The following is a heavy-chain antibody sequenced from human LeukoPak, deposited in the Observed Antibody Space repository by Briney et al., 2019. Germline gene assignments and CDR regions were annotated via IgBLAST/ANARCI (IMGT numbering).Heavy chain of an antibody. CDR3: ARYRHLGY. Sequence: ASVKVSCKASGYTFTTYAIHWVRQAPGQRLEWMGWISTYNDDRKYSPKFQGTVTITTDTSASTAYLELSSLRSEDTAVYYCARYRHLGYWGQGTLVTVSS. CDR2: ISTYNDDR. V-gene: IGHV1-3*04. J-gene: IGHJ4*02. CDR1: GYTFTTYA.